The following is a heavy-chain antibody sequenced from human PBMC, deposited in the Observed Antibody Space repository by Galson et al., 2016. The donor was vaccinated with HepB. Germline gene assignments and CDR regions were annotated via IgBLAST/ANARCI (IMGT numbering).Heavy chain of an antibody. CDR2: ISGSGANT. V-gene: IGHV3-23*01. D-gene: IGHD6-13*01. Sequence: SLRLSCAASGFTFSNYAMTWVRQAPGKGLEWVSGISGSGANTHYANAVKGRFTISRDNSNNTLYLQVNSLTAEDTALYFCARYSNSWAPFDYWGQGRLVTVSS. CDR1: GFTFSNYA. CDR3: ARYSNSWAPFDY. J-gene: IGHJ4*02.